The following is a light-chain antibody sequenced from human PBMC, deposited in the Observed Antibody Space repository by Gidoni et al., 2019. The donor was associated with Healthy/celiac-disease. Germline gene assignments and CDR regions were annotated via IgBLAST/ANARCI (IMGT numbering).Light chain of an antibody. J-gene: IGKJ2*01. CDR2: DAS. CDR3: QQRSNWPPMYT. V-gene: IGKV3-11*01. Sequence: EIVLTPSPATLSLSPGERATLSCRASQSVSSYLAWYQQKPGQAPRLLIYDASNRATGIPARFSGSGSGTDFTLTISSLEPEDFAVYYCQQRSNWPPMYTFXQXTKLXIK. CDR1: QSVSSY.